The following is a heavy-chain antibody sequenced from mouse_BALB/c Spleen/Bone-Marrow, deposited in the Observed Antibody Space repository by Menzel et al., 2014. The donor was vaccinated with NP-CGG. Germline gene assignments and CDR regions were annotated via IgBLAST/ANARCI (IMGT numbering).Heavy chain of an antibody. V-gene: IGHV7-3*02. Sequence: VQLQQSGGGLVQPGGSLRLSCATSGFTFTDYCMSWVRQPPGKALEWLGFIRNKAKGYTSENSASVKGRFTISRDNSQSILYLQMNTLRAEDSATYYCARDINYDIYWYFDVWGAGTTVTVSS. CDR1: GFTFTDYC. CDR3: ARDINYDIYWYFDV. CDR2: IRNKAKGYTS. J-gene: IGHJ1*01. D-gene: IGHD2-4*01.